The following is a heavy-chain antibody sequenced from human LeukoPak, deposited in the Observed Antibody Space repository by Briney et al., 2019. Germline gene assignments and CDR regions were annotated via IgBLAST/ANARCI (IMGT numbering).Heavy chain of an antibody. V-gene: IGHV4-34*01. Sequence: SETLSLTFAAYGGSFSGYYWTWIRQPPGKGLEWIAEMNHSGSANYSPSLKSRVTISLDTSKNQFSLKLRSVTAADTAVYYCAREGSLITIDYWGQGTLVTVSS. D-gene: IGHD3-10*01. J-gene: IGHJ4*02. CDR2: MNHSGSA. CDR3: AREGSLITIDY. CDR1: GGSFSGYY.